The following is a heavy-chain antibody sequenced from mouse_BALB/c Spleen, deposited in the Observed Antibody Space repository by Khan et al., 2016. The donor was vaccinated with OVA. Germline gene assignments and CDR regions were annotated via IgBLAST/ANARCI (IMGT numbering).Heavy chain of an antibody. CDR2: VSTGGHYT. D-gene: IGHD1-1*02. CDR3: GRIAVYYDSEGIDY. Sequence: EVELVESGGDVVKPAGSLKLSCAASGFTFSTYGMSWVRQTPDKRLEWVATVSTGGHYTYYPDTVTGRFTISRDTAKNTLYLQMNSLKSEDTAMVYCGRIAVYYDSEGIDYWGQGTLVTVSS. V-gene: IGHV5-6*01. J-gene: IGHJ3*01. CDR1: GFTFSTYG.